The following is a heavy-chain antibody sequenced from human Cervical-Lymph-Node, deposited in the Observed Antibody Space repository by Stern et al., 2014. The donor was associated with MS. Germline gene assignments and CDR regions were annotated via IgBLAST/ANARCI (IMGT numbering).Heavy chain of an antibody. V-gene: IGHV1-69*01. D-gene: IGHD1-26*01. CDR1: GGTFSSYA. J-gene: IGHJ6*02. Sequence: QVQLVESGAEVKKPGSSVKVSCKASGGTFSSYAISWVRQAPGQGLEWVGRIIRIVGTANYAQKVQGRVTITADEATSTPYLVLSSLRPEDTAVYYCARGELKEGLVRGMDVWGQGTTVTVSS. CDR3: ARGELKEGLVRGMDV. CDR2: IIRIVGTA.